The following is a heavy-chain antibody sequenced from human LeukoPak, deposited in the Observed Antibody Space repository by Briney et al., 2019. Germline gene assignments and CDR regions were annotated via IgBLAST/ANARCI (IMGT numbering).Heavy chain of an antibody. CDR3: AAHSSAHHDAFDI. Sequence: HSGGSLRLSCAPSGFTFSSHAMSWVPQAPGKGLEWVSAISGSGGSTYYAHSVKGRFTMSRDNSKNTLYMQMNSMRDEDTAVYYWAAHSSAHHDAFDIWGQGTMVTVSS. D-gene: IGHD6-25*01. J-gene: IGHJ3*02. CDR1: GFTFSSHA. V-gene: IGHV3-23*01. CDR2: ISGSGGST.